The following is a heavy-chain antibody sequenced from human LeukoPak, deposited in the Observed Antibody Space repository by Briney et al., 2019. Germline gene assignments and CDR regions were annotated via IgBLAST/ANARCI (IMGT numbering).Heavy chain of an antibody. V-gene: IGHV1-46*01. CDR3: ARFFPHDAFDI. D-gene: IGHD3-3*01. CDR1: GYTFTSYY. CDR2: INPSGGST. Sequence: AAVKVSCKASGYTFTSYYMHWVRQAPGQGLEWMGIINPSGGSTSYAQKFQGRVTMTRDMPTSTVYMELSSLRSEDTAVYYGARFFPHDAFDIWGQGTMVTVSS. J-gene: IGHJ3*02.